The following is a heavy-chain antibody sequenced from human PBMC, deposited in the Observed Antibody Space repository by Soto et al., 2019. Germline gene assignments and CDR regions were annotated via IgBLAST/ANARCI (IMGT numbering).Heavy chain of an antibody. CDR1: GGSINSDTYY. CDR3: ARSWQAYFDD. J-gene: IGHJ4*02. V-gene: IGHV4-31*03. D-gene: IGHD5-12*01. Sequence: QVQLQESGPGLVKPSQTLSLTCTVSGGSINSDTYYWNWIRQHPGKGLEWIGYIYYSGSTHYNPSLKSRVTISVDPSKNQFSLQLNSVNAADTAVYYCARSWQAYFDDWGQGTLVTVSS. CDR2: IYYSGST.